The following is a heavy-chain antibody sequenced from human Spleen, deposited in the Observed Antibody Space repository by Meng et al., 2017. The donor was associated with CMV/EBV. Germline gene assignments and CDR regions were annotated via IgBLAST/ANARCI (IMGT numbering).Heavy chain of an antibody. D-gene: IGHD2-15*01. CDR3: ARDGGRRSSSEYFQH. J-gene: IGHJ1*01. CDR2: IIPILGIA. V-gene: IGHV1-69*10. Sequence: SGGAFSSDAISWVRQAPGQGLEWMGGIIPILGIANYAQKFQGRVTITADKSTSTAYMELSSLRSEDTAVYYCARDGGRRSSSEYFQHWGQGTLVTVSS. CDR1: GGAFSSDA.